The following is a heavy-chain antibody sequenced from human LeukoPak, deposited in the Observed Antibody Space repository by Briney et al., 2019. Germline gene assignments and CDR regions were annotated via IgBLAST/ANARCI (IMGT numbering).Heavy chain of an antibody. CDR3: AKHGYCSGINCFFDF. J-gene: IGHJ4*02. V-gene: IGHV3-23*01. CDR1: GFTFSSYA. D-gene: IGHD2-15*01. Sequence: PGGSLRLSCAASGFTFSSYAMSWVRQAPGKGLEWVSDKSGSGPYTFYTDSVKGRFTISRDSSKNTLYLQMNSLRAEDTALYYCAKHGYCSGINCFFDFWGQGTLVTVSS. CDR2: KSGSGPYT.